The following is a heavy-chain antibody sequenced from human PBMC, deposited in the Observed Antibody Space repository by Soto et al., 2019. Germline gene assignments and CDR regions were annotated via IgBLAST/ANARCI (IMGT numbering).Heavy chain of an antibody. CDR1: GFKVGSSY. CDR3: ATDSRNVGIGYFDS. J-gene: IGHJ4*02. CDR2: IVSGGST. V-gene: IGHV3-53*01. D-gene: IGHD1-26*01. Sequence: EVKVIESGGDLIEPGGSLRLSWAASGFKVGSSYVTWVRQPPGEGLEWVSVIVSGGSTHYADSVTGRFTVSRDVSNNTVYLHMSSLRAEDTAVYFCATDSRNVGIGYFDSWGLGTLVTVSS.